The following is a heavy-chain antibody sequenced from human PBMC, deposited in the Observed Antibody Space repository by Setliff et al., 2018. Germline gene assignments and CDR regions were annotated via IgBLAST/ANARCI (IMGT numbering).Heavy chain of an antibody. D-gene: IGHD6-13*01. CDR3: ARVSMLAAAGYYSYYYGMDV. J-gene: IGHJ6*02. CDR2: IYYSGST. V-gene: IGHV4-39*07. Sequence: SETLSLTCTVSGGSISGRLYYWGWIRQPPGKGLVWIGTIYYSGSTYYNPSLKSRVTISVDTSKNQFSLKLSSVTAADTAVYYCARVSMLAAAGYYSYYYGMDVWGQGTTVTVSS. CDR1: GGSISGRLYY.